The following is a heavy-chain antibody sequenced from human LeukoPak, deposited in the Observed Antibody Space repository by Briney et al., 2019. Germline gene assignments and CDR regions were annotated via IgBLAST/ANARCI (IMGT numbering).Heavy chain of an antibody. Sequence: PSETLSLTCTVSGGSISSSSYYWGWIRQPPGKGLEWTGSIYYSGSTYYNPSLKSRVTISVDTSKNQFSLKLSSVTAADTAVYYCARRPYPDYWGQGTLVTVSS. D-gene: IGHD3-16*01. J-gene: IGHJ4*02. CDR1: GGSISSSSYY. V-gene: IGHV4-39*01. CDR2: IYYSGST. CDR3: ARRPYPDY.